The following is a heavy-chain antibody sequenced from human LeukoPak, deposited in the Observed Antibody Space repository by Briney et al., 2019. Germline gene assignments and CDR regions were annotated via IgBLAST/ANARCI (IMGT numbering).Heavy chain of an antibody. CDR3: ARRVRQLALNVYYYHMDV. CDR1: GFTFSSYS. V-gene: IGHV3-48*04. CDR2: ISNSGSTI. J-gene: IGHJ6*03. Sequence: PGGSLRLSCEASGFTFSSYSLNWVRQAPGKGLEWVSYISNSGSTIYYAESVRGRFTVSRDNAKNSLYLQMNSLRAEDTAVYYCARRVRQLALNVYYYHMDVWGKGTTVTVSS. D-gene: IGHD6-6*01.